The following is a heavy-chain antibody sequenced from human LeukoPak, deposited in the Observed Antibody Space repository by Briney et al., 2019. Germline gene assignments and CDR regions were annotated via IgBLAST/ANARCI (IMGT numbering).Heavy chain of an antibody. CDR1: GFIVSTNH. V-gene: IGHV3-66*01. Sequence: GGSLRLSCAASGFIVSTNHMSWVRQAPGKGLEWVSFIYRGGNTYYANSVKGRFSISRDDSKNMVYLQLNSLRAEDTAVYYCARVGSYSSASLGIDCWGQGTLVTVSS. J-gene: IGHJ4*02. CDR3: ARVGSYSSASLGIDC. CDR2: IYRGGNT. D-gene: IGHD6-6*01.